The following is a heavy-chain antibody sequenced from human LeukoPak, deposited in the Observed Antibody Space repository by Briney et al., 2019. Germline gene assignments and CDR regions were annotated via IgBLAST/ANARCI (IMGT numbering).Heavy chain of an antibody. CDR2: INWNGGST. CDR3: ARVGDSSGNPLDY. Sequence: GGSLRLSCGASGFTFDDYGMSWVRQAPGKGLEWVSGINWNGGSTDYADSVKGRFTISRDNAKNSLDLQMNSLRAEDTALYYCARVGDSSGNPLDYWGQGTLVTVSS. V-gene: IGHV3-20*04. J-gene: IGHJ4*02. CDR1: GFTFDDYG. D-gene: IGHD3-22*01.